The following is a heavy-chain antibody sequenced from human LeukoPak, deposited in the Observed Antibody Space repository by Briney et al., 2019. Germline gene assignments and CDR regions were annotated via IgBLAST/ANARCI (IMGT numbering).Heavy chain of an antibody. V-gene: IGHV5-51*01. D-gene: IGHD6-19*01. CDR1: GYNFPKSW. CDR2: VYPDDSRT. CDR3: ARINSGPLGMRFDP. Sequence: GESLKISCKASGYNFPKSWIGWVRQMPGKGLEWMAIVYPDDSRTKYSPSFQGQVTISADRSINTAYLQWSSLKASDTAMYYCARINSGPLGMRFDPWGQGTLVTVSS. J-gene: IGHJ5*02.